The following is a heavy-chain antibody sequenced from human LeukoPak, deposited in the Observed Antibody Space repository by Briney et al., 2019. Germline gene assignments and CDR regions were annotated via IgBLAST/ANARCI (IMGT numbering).Heavy chain of an antibody. CDR3: ARLAGYTSSWTFDY. J-gene: IGHJ4*02. Sequence: SETLSLTCTVSGYSIINTYFWGWIRQPPGKGLEWIGNIYHSGTTYYNPSLKSRVTISVDTSKNQFSLNLNSVTAADTAVYNCARLAGYTSSWTFDYWGQGILVTVSS. CDR2: IYHSGTT. V-gene: IGHV4-38-2*02. D-gene: IGHD6-13*01. CDR1: GYSIINTYF.